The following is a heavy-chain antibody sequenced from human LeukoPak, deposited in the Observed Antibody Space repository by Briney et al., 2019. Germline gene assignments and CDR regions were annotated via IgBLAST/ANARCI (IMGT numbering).Heavy chain of an antibody. Sequence: KPAGTLSLTCTVSGGSLTSPTYYQWSWIRQPPGRGLELIGSLYSSGSAKFNPSLTSRVTMSLDTSQNQFSLKLSSVTAEDSAMYHCARFKSGGFYYFDSWGQGILVIVSS. CDR2: LYSSGSA. J-gene: IGHJ4*02. D-gene: IGHD3-3*01. CDR1: GGSLTSPTYY. V-gene: IGHV4-61*01. CDR3: ARFKSGGFYYFDS.